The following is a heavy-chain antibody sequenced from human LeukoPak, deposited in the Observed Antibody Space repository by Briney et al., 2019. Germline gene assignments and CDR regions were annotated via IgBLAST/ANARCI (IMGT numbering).Heavy chain of an antibody. Sequence: GGSLRLSCATSGFTFSNYNMNWVCQAPGKGLEWVAYIGSASSTIYYAGSVKGRFTISRDNAKNSLYLQMNSLRDMDTAVYFCARSGSYYRTFDYWGQGSLVTVSS. CDR3: ARSGSYYRTFDY. CDR1: GFTFSNYN. D-gene: IGHD1-26*01. J-gene: IGHJ4*02. V-gene: IGHV3-48*02. CDR2: IGSASSTI.